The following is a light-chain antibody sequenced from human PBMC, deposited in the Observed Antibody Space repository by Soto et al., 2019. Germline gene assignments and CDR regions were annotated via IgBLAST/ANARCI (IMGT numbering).Light chain of an antibody. CDR1: QSISSS. CDR3: QQSYSTPWT. Sequence: DIQMTQSPSSLYASVGDRVTITCRASQSISSSLNWYQQKPGKAPKLLIYAASSLQSGVPSRFSGSGSGTDFTLTISSLQPEDSATYYCQQSYSTPWTFGQGTKVEIK. J-gene: IGKJ1*01. V-gene: IGKV1-39*01. CDR2: AAS.